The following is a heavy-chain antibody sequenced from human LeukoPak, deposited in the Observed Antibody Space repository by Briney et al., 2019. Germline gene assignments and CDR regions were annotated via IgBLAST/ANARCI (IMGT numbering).Heavy chain of an antibody. CDR3: ARSQATAMVSDY. D-gene: IGHD2-2*01. V-gene: IGHV4-39*01. Sequence: KSSDTLSLTCTVSGGPLNSSSYYWGWIRKPPGKGLEWIGRIYYSGRTYYNSSLRSRATIFVETSKNQYSLKLNSVTAADTAVYYCARSQATAMVSDYWGQGTLVTVSS. J-gene: IGHJ4*02. CDR1: GGPLNSSSYY. CDR2: IYYSGRT.